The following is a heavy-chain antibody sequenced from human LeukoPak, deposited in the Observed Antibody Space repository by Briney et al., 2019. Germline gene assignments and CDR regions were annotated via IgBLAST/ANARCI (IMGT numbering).Heavy chain of an antibody. D-gene: IGHD3-10*01. J-gene: IGHJ4*02. CDR1: GYTFTSYG. CDR2: ISAYNGNT. Sequence: ASVKVSFKASGYTFTSYGISWVRQAPGQGLEWMGWISAYNGNTNYAQKLQGRVTMTTDTSTSTAYMELRSLRSDDTAVYYCARDGDVLLWFGELLSFDYWGQGTLVTVSS. CDR3: ARDGDVLLWFGELLSFDY. V-gene: IGHV1-18*01.